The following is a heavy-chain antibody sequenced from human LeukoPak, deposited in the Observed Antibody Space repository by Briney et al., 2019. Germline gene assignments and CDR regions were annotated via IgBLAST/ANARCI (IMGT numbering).Heavy chain of an antibody. Sequence: SETLSLTCSVSGDSISNAAYYWSWIRQPAGKGLEWIGRIYPSGSTNYNPSLKSRVSMSIDTSKNHFSLNLTSVTAADTAIYYCARDVRVAGFDIWGQGTMVTVSS. J-gene: IGHJ3*02. CDR2: IYPSGST. CDR3: ARDVRVAGFDI. D-gene: IGHD3-3*01. CDR1: GDSISNAAYY. V-gene: IGHV4-61*02.